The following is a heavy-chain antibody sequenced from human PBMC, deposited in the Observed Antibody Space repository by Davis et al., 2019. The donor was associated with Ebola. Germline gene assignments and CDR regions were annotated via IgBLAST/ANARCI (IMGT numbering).Heavy chain of an antibody. V-gene: IGHV3-21*05. J-gene: IGHJ6*02. CDR3: ARIAAAEGMDV. Sequence: GGSLRLSCAASGFIFSSYVMSWVRQAPGKGLERVSYISSSSSYTNYADSVKGRFTISRDNAKNSLYLQMNSLRAEDTAVYYCARIAAAEGMDVWGQGTTVTVSS. D-gene: IGHD6-13*01. CDR1: GFIFSSYV. CDR2: ISSSSSYT.